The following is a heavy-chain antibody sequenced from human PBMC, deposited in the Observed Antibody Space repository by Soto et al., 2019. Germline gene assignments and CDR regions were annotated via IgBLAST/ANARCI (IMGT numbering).Heavy chain of an antibody. V-gene: IGHV3-30*18. D-gene: IGHD3-3*01. CDR2: ISYDGSNK. CDR3: AKIGHYDFWRSSGMDV. CDR1: GFTFSSYG. Sequence: QVQLVESGGGVVQPGRSLRLSCAASGFTFSSYGMHWVRQAPGKGLVRVAVISYDGSNKYYADSVKGRFTISRDNSKNTLYLQMNCLRAEDTAVYYCAKIGHYDFWRSSGMDVWGQGTTVTVSS. J-gene: IGHJ6*02.